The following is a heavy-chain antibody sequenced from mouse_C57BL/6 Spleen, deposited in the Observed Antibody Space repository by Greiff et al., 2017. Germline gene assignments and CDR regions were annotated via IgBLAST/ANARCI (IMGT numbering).Heavy chain of an antibody. CDR1: GFTFSDYG. CDR3: ARQGYYYGSSYDAMDY. J-gene: IGHJ4*01. CDR2: ISNLAYSI. V-gene: IGHV5-15*01. Sequence: EVQVVESGGGLVQPGGSLKLSCAASGFTFSDYGMAWVRQAPRKGPEWVAFISNLAYSIYYADTGTGRFTISRENAKNTLYLEMSSLRSEDTAMYYCARQGYYYGSSYDAMDYWGQGTSVTVSS. D-gene: IGHD1-1*01.